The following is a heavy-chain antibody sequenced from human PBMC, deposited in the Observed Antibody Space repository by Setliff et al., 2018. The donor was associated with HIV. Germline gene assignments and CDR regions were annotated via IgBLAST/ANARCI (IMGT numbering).Heavy chain of an antibody. CDR2: VYSTGST. CDR3: ARVATGPESFDI. D-gene: IGHD3-9*01. Sequence: PSETLSLTCTVSGDSINNYYWSWIRQPPGKGLEWIGYVYSTGSTNSKSSLKSRVTIPVDTSKNQFSLKLSSVTAADTAVYYCARVATGPESFDIWGQGTMVTVSS. V-gene: IGHV4-59*01. CDR1: GDSINNYY. J-gene: IGHJ3*02.